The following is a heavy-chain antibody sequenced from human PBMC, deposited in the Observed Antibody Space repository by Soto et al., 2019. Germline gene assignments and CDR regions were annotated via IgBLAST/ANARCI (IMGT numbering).Heavy chain of an antibody. CDR3: TTGSVEGY. CDR2: IKTKTQGETT. Sequence: EVQLVKSGGGLVKPGESLRLSCAVSGFTISSAWMNWVRQAPGKGLEWVGRIKTKTQGETTDYAAPVKGRFTISRDDSENTLSLQMNSLKIEDTAVYYCTTGSVEGYWGQGTLVTVSS. V-gene: IGHV3-15*07. CDR1: GFTISSAW. D-gene: IGHD1-26*01. J-gene: IGHJ4*02.